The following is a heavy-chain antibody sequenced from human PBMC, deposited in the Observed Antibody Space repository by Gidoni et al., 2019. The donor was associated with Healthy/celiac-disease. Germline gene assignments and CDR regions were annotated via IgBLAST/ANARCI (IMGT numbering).Heavy chain of an antibody. CDR2: IKSKTDGGTT. V-gene: IGHV3-15*07. CDR3: TTDNVYGDYYYYYYGMDV. D-gene: IGHD4-17*01. Sequence: EVQLVESGGGLVKPGGSLRLSCAASGFTFSNAWMNWVRQAPGKGLEWVGRIKSKTDGGTTDYAAPVKGRFTISRDDSKNTLYLQMNSLKTEDTAVYYCTTDNVYGDYYYYYYGMDVWGQGTTVTVSS. CDR1: GFTFSNAW. J-gene: IGHJ6*02.